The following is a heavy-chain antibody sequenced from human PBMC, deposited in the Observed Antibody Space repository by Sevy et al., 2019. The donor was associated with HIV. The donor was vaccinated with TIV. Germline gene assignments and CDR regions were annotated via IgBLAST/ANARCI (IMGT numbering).Heavy chain of an antibody. CDR2: ISWNSGSI. J-gene: IGHJ3*02. CDR1: GFTFDDYA. D-gene: IGHD3-10*01. Sequence: GGSLRLSCAASGFTFDDYAMHWVRQAPGKGLEWVSGISWNSGSIGYADSVKGRFTISRDNAKNSLYLQMNSLRAEDTALYYCAKTVKIWYDAFDIWGQGTMVTVSS. CDR3: AKTVKIWYDAFDI. V-gene: IGHV3-9*01.